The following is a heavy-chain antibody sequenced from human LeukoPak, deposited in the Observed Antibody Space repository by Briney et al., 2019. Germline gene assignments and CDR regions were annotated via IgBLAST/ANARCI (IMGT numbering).Heavy chain of an antibody. CDR1: GYTFTHHG. Sequence: GASVKVSCKASGYTFTHHGITWVRQAPGQGLEWMGWISAYNGDTNYAQQFQGRITLTTDTSTTTAYMELRSLRSDDTAVYYCARDPTNTSGRYAYFDSWGQGTLVTVSS. J-gene: IGHJ4*02. D-gene: IGHD6-19*01. CDR2: ISAYNGDT. CDR3: ARDPTNTSGRYAYFDS. V-gene: IGHV1-18*01.